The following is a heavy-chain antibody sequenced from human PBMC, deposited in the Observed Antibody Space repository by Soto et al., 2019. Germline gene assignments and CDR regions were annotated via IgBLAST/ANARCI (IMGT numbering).Heavy chain of an antibody. CDR2: IIPVFDTV. CDR3: ARGGSGYVWFNEF. Sequence: QEQLVQSGAEVKKSGSSVKVSCKDTGGLFSSYAVSWLRQAPGQGLEWMGGIIPVFDTVYYAQKFQGRVTITADEATNTAYMELSSPRSEDTAMYYCARGGSGYVWFNEFWGQGTLVTVSS. J-gene: IGHJ4*02. V-gene: IGHV1-69*01. D-gene: IGHD3-22*01. CDR1: GGLFSSYA.